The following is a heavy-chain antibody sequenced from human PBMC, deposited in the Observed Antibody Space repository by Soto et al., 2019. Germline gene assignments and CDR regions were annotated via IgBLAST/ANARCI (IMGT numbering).Heavy chain of an antibody. CDR2: IYYSGST. D-gene: IGHD1-1*01. Sequence: PETLSLTCTVSGGSISSYYWSWIRQPPGKGLEWIGYIYYSGSTNYNPSLKSRVTISVDTSKNQFSLKLSSVTAADTAVYHCRTTTGTTANPHYYYYYYMDVWGKGTTVTVS. J-gene: IGHJ6*03. CDR1: GGSISSYY. CDR3: RTTTGTTANPHYYYYYYMDV. V-gene: IGHV4-59*01.